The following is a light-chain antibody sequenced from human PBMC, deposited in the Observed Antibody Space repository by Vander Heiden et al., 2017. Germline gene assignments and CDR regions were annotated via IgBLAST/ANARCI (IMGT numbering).Light chain of an antibody. Sequence: DTQMTQSPSTLSASVGDRVTITCRASQSISSWLAWYQQKPGKAPKLLIYDASSLEGGVPSRFSGSGSGTEFTLTISSLQPDDFATYYCQQYNSYSTTFGQGTKLEIK. CDR3: QQYNSYSTT. CDR2: DAS. J-gene: IGKJ2*01. V-gene: IGKV1-5*01. CDR1: QSISSW.